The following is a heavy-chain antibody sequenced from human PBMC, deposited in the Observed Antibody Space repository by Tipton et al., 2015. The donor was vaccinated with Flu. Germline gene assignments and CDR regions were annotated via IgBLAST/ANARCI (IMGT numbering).Heavy chain of an antibody. CDR1: GYTFTSYG. D-gene: IGHD6-13*01. J-gene: IGHJ4*02. CDR3: AGATAESSSWYFLPLPFDY. Sequence: QVQLVQSGAEVKKPGASVKVSCKASGYTFTSYGISWVRQAPGQGLEWMGWISAYNGNTNYAQKLQGRVTMTTDTSTSTAYMELRRLRSDDTAVYYCAGATAESSSWYFLPLPFDYWGQGTLVTVSS. V-gene: IGHV1-18*01. CDR2: ISAYNGNT.